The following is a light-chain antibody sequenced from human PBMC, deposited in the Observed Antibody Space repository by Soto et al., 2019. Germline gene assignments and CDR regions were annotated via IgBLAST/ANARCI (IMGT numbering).Light chain of an antibody. CDR2: DAS. V-gene: IGKV3-11*01. Sequence: EIVFTQSPATLAFSPGERATRSCRASQSVSSYLAWYQQKPGQAPRLLIYDASNRATGIPARFSGSGSGTDFTLTISSLEPEDFAVYYCQQRSNWPITFGQGTRLEIK. CDR3: QQRSNWPIT. CDR1: QSVSSY. J-gene: IGKJ5*01.